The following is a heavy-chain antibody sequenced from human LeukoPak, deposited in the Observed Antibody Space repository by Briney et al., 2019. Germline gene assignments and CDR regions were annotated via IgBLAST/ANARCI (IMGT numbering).Heavy chain of an antibody. CDR3: AREAERRIVN. CDR2: IHPSGTT. Sequence: PSETLSLTCVVSGFSISSGYYWGWIRQPPGKGLECIGNIHPSGTTFFNSSHNSRVTMSIDTSKNQFSLKLTSVTAADTAVYYCAREAERRIVNWGQGILVTVSS. CDR1: GFSISSGYY. V-gene: IGHV4-38-2*02. J-gene: IGHJ4*02. D-gene: IGHD1-1*01.